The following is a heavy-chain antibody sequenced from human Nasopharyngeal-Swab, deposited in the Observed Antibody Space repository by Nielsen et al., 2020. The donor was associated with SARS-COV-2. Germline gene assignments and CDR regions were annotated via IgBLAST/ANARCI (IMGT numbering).Heavy chain of an antibody. J-gene: IGHJ4*02. V-gene: IGHV4-34*01. CDR3: ARGIRPGPRATRGRYFDY. CDR2: INHSGST. Sequence: WIRQCLGKGLEWIGEINHSGSTNYNPSLKSRVTISVDTSKNQFSLKLSSVTAADTAVYYCARGIRPGPRATRGRYFDYWGQGTLVTVSS. D-gene: IGHD1-26*01.